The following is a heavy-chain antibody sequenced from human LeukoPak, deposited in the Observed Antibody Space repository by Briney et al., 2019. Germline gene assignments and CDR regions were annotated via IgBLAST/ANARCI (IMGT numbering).Heavy chain of an antibody. J-gene: IGHJ6*02. CDR1: GGSFSGYY. V-gene: IGHV4-34*01. CDR2: INHSGST. D-gene: IGHD4/OR15-4a*01. Sequence: SETLSLTCAVYGGSFSGYYWSWIRQPPGKGLEWIGEINHSGSTNYNPSLKSRVTISVDTSKDQFSLKLSSVTAADTAVYYCARRAPYYYYGMDVWGQGTTVTVSS. CDR3: ARRAPYYYYGMDV.